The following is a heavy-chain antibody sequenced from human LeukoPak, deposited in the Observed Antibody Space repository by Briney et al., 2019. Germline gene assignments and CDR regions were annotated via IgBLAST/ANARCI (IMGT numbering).Heavy chain of an antibody. Sequence: GGSLRLSCAASGFTFSSYAMSWVRQAPGKGLQWVSGISGNGGSTYYADSVKGRLTISRDKSKNTLYLQMNSLRAEDTAVYYCAKGPSIVVVPAADYMDVWGKGTTVTVSS. CDR2: ISGNGGST. D-gene: IGHD2-2*01. V-gene: IGHV3-23*01. CDR3: AKGPSIVVVPAADYMDV. CDR1: GFTFSSYA. J-gene: IGHJ6*03.